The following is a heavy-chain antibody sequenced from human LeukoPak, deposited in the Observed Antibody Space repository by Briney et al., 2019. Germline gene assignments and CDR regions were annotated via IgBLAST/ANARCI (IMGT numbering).Heavy chain of an antibody. CDR2: ISSSSSYI. J-gene: IGHJ3*02. Sequence: GGSLRLSCAASGFTLSSYSMNWVRQAPGKGLEWVSSISSSSSYIYYADSVKGRFTISRDNAKNSLYLQMNSLRAKDTAVYYCAKDYFDAFDIWGQGTMVTVSS. V-gene: IGHV3-21*01. CDR3: AKDYFDAFDI. D-gene: IGHD2-21*01. CDR1: GFTLSSYS.